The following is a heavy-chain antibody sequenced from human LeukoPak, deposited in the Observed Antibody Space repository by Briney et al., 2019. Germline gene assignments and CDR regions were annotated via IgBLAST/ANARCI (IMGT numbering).Heavy chain of an antibody. CDR2: IYHSGST. J-gene: IGHJ4*02. CDR1: GGSISSGDYY. Sequence: SETLSLTCTVSGGSISSGDYYWSWIRQPPGTGLEWIGYIYHSGSTYYNPSLKSRVTISVDRSKNQFSLKLSSVTAADTAVYYCARASGSSWSRAQGYRGQGTLVTVSS. V-gene: IGHV4-30-4*01. D-gene: IGHD6-13*01. CDR3: ARASGSSWSRAQGY.